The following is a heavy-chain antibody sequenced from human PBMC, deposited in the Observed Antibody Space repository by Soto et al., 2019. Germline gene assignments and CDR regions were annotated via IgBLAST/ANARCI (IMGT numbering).Heavy chain of an antibody. V-gene: IGHV1-69*02. CDR3: ARGGIAVAGDYYYGMDV. Sequence: QVQLVQSGAEVKKPGSSVKVSCKASGGTFSSYTISWVRQAPGQGLEWMGRIIPILGIANYAQKFQGRVTITADKSTSTAYRELSSPRSEDTAVYCCARGGIAVAGDYYYGMDVWGQGTTVTVSS. J-gene: IGHJ6*02. CDR2: IIPILGIA. D-gene: IGHD6-19*01. CDR1: GGTFSSYT.